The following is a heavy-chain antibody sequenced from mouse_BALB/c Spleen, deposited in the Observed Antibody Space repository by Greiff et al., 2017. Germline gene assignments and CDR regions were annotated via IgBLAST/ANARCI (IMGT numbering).Heavy chain of an antibody. Sequence: EVQGVESGGGLVKPGGSLKLSCAASGFTFSSYAMSWVRQTPEKRLEWVASISSGGSTYYPDSVKGRFTISRDNARNILYLQMSSLRSEDTAMYYCASPARATYYFDYWGQGTTLTVSS. J-gene: IGHJ2*01. V-gene: IGHV5-6-5*01. CDR2: ISSGGST. CDR3: ASPARATYYFDY. D-gene: IGHD3-1*01. CDR1: GFTFSSYA.